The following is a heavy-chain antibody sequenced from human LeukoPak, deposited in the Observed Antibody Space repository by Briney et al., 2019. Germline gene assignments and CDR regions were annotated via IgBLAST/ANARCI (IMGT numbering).Heavy chain of an antibody. CDR1: GGSFNTHY. CDR2: IYYSGST. J-gene: IGHJ4*02. Sequence: SETLSLTCTVSGGSFNTHYWDWIRQPPGKGLEWIGYIYYSGSTNYNPSLKSRVTISVDTSKNEFSLKLNSVTAADTAVYYCARSGYSSSWYYFDYWGQGTLVTVSS. D-gene: IGHD6-13*01. V-gene: IGHV4-59*11. CDR3: ARSGYSSSWYYFDY.